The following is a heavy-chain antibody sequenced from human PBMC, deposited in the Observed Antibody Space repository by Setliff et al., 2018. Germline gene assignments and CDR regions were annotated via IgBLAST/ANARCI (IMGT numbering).Heavy chain of an antibody. V-gene: IGHV4-61*09. J-gene: IGHJ4*02. CDR2: IYTSGSP. Sequence: PSETLSLTCTVSGGSISSGSYYWSWIRQPAGKGLEWIGNIYTSGSPNDNPTLKSRVTISVDTSKNQFSLSLSSVTAADTAVYYCARTGTYRYFDYWGQGTRVTVSS. CDR3: ARTGTYRYFDY. CDR1: GGSISSGSYY. D-gene: IGHD1-1*01.